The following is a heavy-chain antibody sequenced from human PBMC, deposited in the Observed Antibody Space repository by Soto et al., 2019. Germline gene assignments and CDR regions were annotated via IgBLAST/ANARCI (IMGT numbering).Heavy chain of an antibody. CDR2: IIPIFGTA. J-gene: IGHJ6*02. D-gene: IGHD2-15*01. V-gene: IGHV1-69*13. CDR1: GGTFSSYA. Sequence: SVKVSCKASGGTFSSYAISWVRQAPGQGLEWMGGIIPIFGTANYAQKFQGRVTITADESTSTAYMELGSLRSEDTAVYYCARESGAYCSGGSCYLNYYYYYGMDVWGQGTTVTVSS. CDR3: ARESGAYCSGGSCYLNYYYYYGMDV.